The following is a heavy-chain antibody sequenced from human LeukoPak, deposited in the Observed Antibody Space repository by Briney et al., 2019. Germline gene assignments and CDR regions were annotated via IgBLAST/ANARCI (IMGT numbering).Heavy chain of an antibody. CDR1: GFTFSGSA. CDR3: TRPLNDYKTGFDS. CDR2: IRSKANNYAT. Sequence: HAGGSLKLSCAASGFTFSGSAIHWVRQASGNGLEWVGRIRSKANNYATAYAASVRGRFTITRDDSQNTAYLQINSLKTEDTAVYFCTRPLNDYKTGFDSWGQGTLVAVSS. J-gene: IGHJ5*01. V-gene: IGHV3-73*01. D-gene: IGHD4-11*01.